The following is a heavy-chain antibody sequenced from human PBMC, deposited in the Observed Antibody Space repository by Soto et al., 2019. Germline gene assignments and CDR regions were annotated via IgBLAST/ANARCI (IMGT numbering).Heavy chain of an antibody. CDR1: GGSINSGGYS. CDR2: IYPSGSA. CDR3: AREIFPYGMDV. Sequence: TLSLTCVVSGGSINSGGYSWVWIRQPPGRGLEWIGNIYPSGSANYSPSLKTRVTISVDRSMNQSSLNLGSVTAADTAVYYCAREIFPYGMDVWGPGTTVTVSS. V-gene: IGHV4-30-2*01. J-gene: IGHJ6*02. D-gene: IGHD3-3*01.